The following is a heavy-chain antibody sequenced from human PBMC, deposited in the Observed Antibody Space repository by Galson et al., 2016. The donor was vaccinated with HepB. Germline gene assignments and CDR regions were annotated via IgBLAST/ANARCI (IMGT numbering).Heavy chain of an antibody. CDR2: INTIGSSR. CDR1: GYTFTSYY. V-gene: IGHV1-46*01. J-gene: IGHJ4*02. D-gene: IGHD3-22*01. Sequence: SVKVSCKAYGYTFTSYYMHWVRQAPGQGLEWMGIINTIGSSRSYAQKFQGRVTMTRDTSTSTVYMELSSLRSEDTAVYYCARNARVNDSSGYYYDYFDYWGQGTLVSVSS. CDR3: ARNARVNDSSGYYYDYFDY.